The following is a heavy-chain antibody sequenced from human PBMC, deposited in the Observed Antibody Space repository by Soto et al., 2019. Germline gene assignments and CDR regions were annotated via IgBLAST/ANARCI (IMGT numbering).Heavy chain of an antibody. J-gene: IGHJ4*02. D-gene: IGHD3-22*01. CDR3: GKEADISGYHPDY. CDR1: HFDFVSYA. CDR2: ISGSGGST. V-gene: IGHV3-23*01. Sequence: GVSLRLSRAPSHFDFVSYAMRSAREAPGKGLEWVSVISGSGGSTHYADSVKGRSTISRDNSKNTLYLQVNSLRAEDTAVYYCGKEADISGYHPDYWGQGT.